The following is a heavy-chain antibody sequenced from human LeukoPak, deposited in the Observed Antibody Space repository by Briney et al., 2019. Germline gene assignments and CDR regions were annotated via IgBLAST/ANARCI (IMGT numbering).Heavy chain of an antibody. V-gene: IGHV4-39*07. D-gene: IGHD4-17*01. CDR2: IYYSGNT. CDR1: GGSISSSNYY. Sequence: SETLSLTCTVSGGSISSSNYYWGWIRQPPGKGLEWIGVIYYSGNTYYTPSLKSRVTMSIDTSKNQFSLRLSSVTAADTALYYCARGLPKHDYGDYGGTWFDPWGQGALVTVSS. CDR3: ARGLPKHDYGDYGGTWFDP. J-gene: IGHJ5*02.